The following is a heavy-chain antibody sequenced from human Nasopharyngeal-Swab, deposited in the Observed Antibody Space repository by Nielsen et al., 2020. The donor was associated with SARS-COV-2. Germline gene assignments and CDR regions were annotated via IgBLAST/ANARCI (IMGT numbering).Heavy chain of an antibody. Sequence: VRQAPGKVLEWVSYISSSGSTIYYADSVKGRFTISRDNAKNSLYLQMNSLRAEDTAVYYCARDRGGLLWFGELPTYFDYWGQGTLVTVSS. CDR3: ARDRGGLLWFGELPTYFDY. V-gene: IGHV3-48*03. J-gene: IGHJ4*02. D-gene: IGHD3-10*01. CDR2: ISSSGSTI.